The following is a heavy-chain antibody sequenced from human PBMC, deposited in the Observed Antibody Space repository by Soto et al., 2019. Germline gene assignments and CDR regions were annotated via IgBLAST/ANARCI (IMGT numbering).Heavy chain of an antibody. Sequence: EVQLLESGGGLVQPGGSLRLSCAASGFTFSSYAMSWVRQAPGKGLEWVSAISGSGGSTYYADSVKGRFTISRDNSKNTPYLQMNSLRAEDTAVYYCAKASYYDFWSGYFDYWGQGTLVTVSS. CDR3: AKASYYDFWSGYFDY. D-gene: IGHD3-3*01. J-gene: IGHJ4*02. V-gene: IGHV3-23*01. CDR2: ISGSGGST. CDR1: GFTFSSYA.